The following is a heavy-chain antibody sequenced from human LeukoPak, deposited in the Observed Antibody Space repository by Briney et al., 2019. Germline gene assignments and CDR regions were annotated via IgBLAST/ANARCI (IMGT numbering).Heavy chain of an antibody. J-gene: IGHJ6*03. CDR1: GFTFSSYW. D-gene: IGHD6-13*01. CDR3: VREIRGSSWYHYYYYYYMDV. V-gene: IGHV3-7*01. Sequence: GGSLRLSCAASGFTFSSYWMSWVRQAPGKGLEWVANIKQDGSEKYYVDSVKGRFTISRDNAKNSLYLQMNSLRAEDTAVYYCVREIRGSSWYHYYYYYYMDVWGKGTTVTISS. CDR2: IKQDGSEK.